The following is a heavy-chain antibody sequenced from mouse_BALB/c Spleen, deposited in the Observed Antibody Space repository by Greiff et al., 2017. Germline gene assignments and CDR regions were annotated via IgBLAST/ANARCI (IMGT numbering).Heavy chain of an antibody. V-gene: IGHV3-2*02. CDR2: ISYSGST. Sequence: EVQLQESGPGLVKPSQSLSLTCTVTGYSITSDYAWNWIRQFPGNKLEWIGYISYSGSTSYNPSLKSRISITGDTSKNQFFLQLNSVTTEDTATYYCARAYYGNSWYFDVWGAGTTVTVSS. CDR3: ARAYYGNSWYFDV. CDR1: GYSITSDYA. J-gene: IGHJ1*01. D-gene: IGHD2-10*01.